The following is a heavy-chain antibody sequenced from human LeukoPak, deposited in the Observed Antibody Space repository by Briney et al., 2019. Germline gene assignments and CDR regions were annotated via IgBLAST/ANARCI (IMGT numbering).Heavy chain of an antibody. J-gene: IGHJ6*02. CDR1: GGSFSGYY. CDR3: ARDWKVPEHYYDSSGYYYLHYYYYGMDV. Sequence: SETLSPACAVYGGSFSGYYWSWIRQPPGKGLEWIGEINHSGSTNYNPSLKSRVTISVDTSKNQFSLKLSSVTAADTAVYYCARDWKVPEHYYDSSGYYYLHYYYYGMDVWGQGTTVTVSS. CDR2: INHSGST. D-gene: IGHD3-22*01. V-gene: IGHV4-34*01.